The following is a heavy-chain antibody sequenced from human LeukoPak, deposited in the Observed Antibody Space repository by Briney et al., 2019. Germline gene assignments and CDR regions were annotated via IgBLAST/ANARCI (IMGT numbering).Heavy chain of an antibody. D-gene: IGHD3-22*01. Sequence: PGGSLRLSCTASGFTFGDYAMSWVRQAPGKGLEGAGLIRSKAYGGTTEYAASVKGRFTISRDDSKSIAYLQMNSLKTGDTAVYYCTRANYYDSSGEYYFDYWGQGTLVTVSS. CDR2: IRSKAYGGTT. CDR3: TRANYYDSSGEYYFDY. J-gene: IGHJ4*02. V-gene: IGHV3-49*04. CDR1: GFTFGDYA.